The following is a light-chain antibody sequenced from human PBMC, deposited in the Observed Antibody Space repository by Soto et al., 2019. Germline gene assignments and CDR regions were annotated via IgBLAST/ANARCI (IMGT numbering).Light chain of an antibody. J-gene: IGKJ1*01. CDR3: QQHLGRHT. CDR1: QSVSGY. CDR2: DAS. Sequence: DIVLTQSPVTLSLYPRERATHSCRASQSVSGYLVWYQQKPRQAPRLLIYDASTRAAGIPARLIGSGSGTDFTLTISSLEPEDSAVYYCQQHLGRHTFGQGTKVDIK. V-gene: IGKV3-11*01.